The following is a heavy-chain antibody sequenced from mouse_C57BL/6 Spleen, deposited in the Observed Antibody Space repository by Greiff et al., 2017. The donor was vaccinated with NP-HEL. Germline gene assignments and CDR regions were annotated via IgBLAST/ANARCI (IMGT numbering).Heavy chain of an antibody. D-gene: IGHD1-1*01. CDR2: IDPETGGT. CDR3: TRGKEFYYGSSLYYFDY. CDR1: GYTFTDYA. Sequence: QVQLQQSGAELVRPGASVTLSCKASGYTFTDYAMHWVKQTPVHGLEWIGAIDPETGGTAYNQKFKGKAILTADQSSSTAYMELRSLTSEDSAVYYCTRGKEFYYGSSLYYFDYWGQGTTLTVSS. J-gene: IGHJ2*01. V-gene: IGHV1-15*01.